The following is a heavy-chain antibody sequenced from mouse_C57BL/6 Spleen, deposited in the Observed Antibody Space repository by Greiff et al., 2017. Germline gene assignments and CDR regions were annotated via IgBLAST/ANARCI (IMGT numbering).Heavy chain of an antibody. CDR1: GFSFNTYA. D-gene: IGHD4-1*01. J-gene: IGHJ2*01. CDR2: IRSKSNNYAT. V-gene: IGHV10-1*01. Sequence: EVKLMESGGGLVQPKGSLKLSCAASGFSFNTYAMNWVRQAPGKGLEWVARIRSKSNNYATYYADSVKDRFTISRDDSESMLYLQMNNLKTEDTAMYYCVRQVTGPFDYWGQGTTLTVSS. CDR3: VRQVTGPFDY.